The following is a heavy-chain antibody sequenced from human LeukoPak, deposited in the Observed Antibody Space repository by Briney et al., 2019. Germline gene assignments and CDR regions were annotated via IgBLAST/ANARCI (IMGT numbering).Heavy chain of an antibody. CDR1: GFTSGSYE. J-gene: IGHJ6*01. Sequence: GGSMTPSCPASGFTSGSYEMNWVRQAQGKGLEWVSYIISSGSTIYYADSVKGRFTSSRDNGKNSVYLQMNSLRAEDTAVYYCARGATAVWGKGNTVTVSS. V-gene: IGHV3-48*03. CDR3: ARGATAV. D-gene: IGHD4-11*01. CDR2: IISSGSTI.